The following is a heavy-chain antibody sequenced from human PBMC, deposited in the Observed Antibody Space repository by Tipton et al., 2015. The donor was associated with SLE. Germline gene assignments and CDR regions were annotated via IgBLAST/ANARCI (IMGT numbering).Heavy chain of an antibody. Sequence: SLRLSCAASGFTFSSYAMHWVRQAPGKGLEWVAVIWYGSNKYYADSVKGRFTISRDNSKNSLYLQMNDLRTEDTALYYCAKDISRAGDWVFGHWGQGALVTVSS. CDR1: GFTFSSYA. V-gene: IGHV3-30*18. CDR3: AKDISRAGDWVFGH. CDR2: IWYGSNK. J-gene: IGHJ4*02. D-gene: IGHD2-21*02.